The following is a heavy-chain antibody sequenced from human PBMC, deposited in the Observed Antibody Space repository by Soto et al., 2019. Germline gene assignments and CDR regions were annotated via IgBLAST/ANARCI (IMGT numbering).Heavy chain of an antibody. CDR1: GYTLTELF. J-gene: IGHJ4*02. D-gene: IGHD3-10*01. CDR2: FDPEDGET. V-gene: IGHV1-24*01. CDR3: ATVNPRDYWFAVVYFDY. Sequence: EASVKVSCKVSGYTLTELFMHWVRQAPGKGLEWMGGFDPEDGETIYAQKFQGRVTMTEDTSTDTAYMELSSLRSEDTAVYYCATVNPRDYWFAVVYFDYWGQGTLVTVSS.